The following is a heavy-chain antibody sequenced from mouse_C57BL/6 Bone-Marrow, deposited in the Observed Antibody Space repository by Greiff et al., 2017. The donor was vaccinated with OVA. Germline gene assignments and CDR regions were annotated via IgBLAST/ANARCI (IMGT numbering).Heavy chain of an antibody. CDR1: GYTFTSYW. CDR3: GRARYGNWYFDV. CDR2: IHPNSGST. D-gene: IGHD2-1*01. J-gene: IGHJ1*03. Sequence: VQLQQPGAELVKPGASVQLSCKASGYTFTSYWMNWVKQRPGQGLEWIGMIHPNSGSTNYNEKFKSKATLTVDKSSSTAYMQLSSLTSEDSAVYYCGRARYGNWYFDVWGTGTTVTVSS. V-gene: IGHV1-64*01.